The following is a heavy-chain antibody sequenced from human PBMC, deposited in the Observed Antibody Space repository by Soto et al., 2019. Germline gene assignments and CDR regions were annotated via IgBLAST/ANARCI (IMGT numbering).Heavy chain of an antibody. J-gene: IGHJ6*02. CDR1: GFTFSGSA. Sequence: GGSLRLSCAASGFTFSGSAMHWVRQASGKGLEWVGRIRSKANSYATAYAASVKGRFTISRDDSKNTAYLQMNSLKTEDTAVYYCRADFWSGYAGDYYYYGMDVWGQGTTVTVSS. D-gene: IGHD3-3*01. V-gene: IGHV3-73*01. CDR3: RADFWSGYAGDYYYYGMDV. CDR2: IRSKANSYAT.